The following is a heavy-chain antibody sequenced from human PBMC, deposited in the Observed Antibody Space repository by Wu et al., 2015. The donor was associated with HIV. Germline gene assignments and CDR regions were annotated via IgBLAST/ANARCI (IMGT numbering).Heavy chain of an antibody. J-gene: IGHJ6*03. Sequence: QVQLVQSGAEVKKPGSSVKVSCKASGGTFSSYAISWVRQAPGQGLEWMGGIIPIFGTANYAQKFQGRVTITADESTSTAYMELSSLRSEDTAVYYCARDSWYQLARTDYYYYYMDVWGKRDHGHRLL. D-gene: IGHD2-2*01. CDR1: GGTFSSYA. CDR3: ARDSWYQLARTDYYYYYMDV. V-gene: IGHV1-69*12. CDR2: IIPIFGTA.